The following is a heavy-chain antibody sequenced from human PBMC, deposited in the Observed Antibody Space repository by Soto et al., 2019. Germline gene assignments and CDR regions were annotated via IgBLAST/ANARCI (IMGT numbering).Heavy chain of an antibody. CDR1: GFVFTSND. Sequence: QVQLVQSGAEVKRPGASVKVSCKASGFVFTSNDINWVRQAPGQGLQWMGWMNTNLNATDSPHEFKGRVVMTLNTSISTAYLELRNLTSDDTAVYYCAREVVDGSSLWLDPWGQGTLVVVSS. V-gene: IGHV1-8*01. J-gene: IGHJ5*02. D-gene: IGHD2-15*01. CDR2: MNTNLNAT. CDR3: AREVVDGSSLWLDP.